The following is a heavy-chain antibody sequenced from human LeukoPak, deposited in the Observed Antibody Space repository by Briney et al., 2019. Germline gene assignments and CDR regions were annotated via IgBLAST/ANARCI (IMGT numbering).Heavy chain of an antibody. D-gene: IGHD2-15*01. V-gene: IGHV1-3*01. J-gene: IGHJ4*02. Sequence: GASVKVSCKASGYIFTNYGIHWVRQAPGQRLECMGWINAGNRNIKYSQNFQGRVTFTGDTSASTVYMEFNSLRSEDTAVYYCARDGGGRYGTTLLDYWGQGTLVTVSS. CDR2: INAGNRNI. CDR1: GYIFTNYG. CDR3: ARDGGGRYGTTLLDY.